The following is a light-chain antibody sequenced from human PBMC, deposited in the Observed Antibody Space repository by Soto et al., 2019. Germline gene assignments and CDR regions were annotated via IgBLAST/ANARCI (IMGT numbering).Light chain of an antibody. CDR3: QQYNNWPPWT. CDR1: QSVSSN. V-gene: IGKV3-15*01. Sequence: EIVMTQSPATLSVSPGERATLSCRASQSVSSNLAWYQQKPGQAPRLLIYGASTRATAIPARFSGSGSGTEYTHTISRLQSEDFAVYDCQQYNNWPPWTVGEGTKVEIK. J-gene: IGKJ1*01. CDR2: GAS.